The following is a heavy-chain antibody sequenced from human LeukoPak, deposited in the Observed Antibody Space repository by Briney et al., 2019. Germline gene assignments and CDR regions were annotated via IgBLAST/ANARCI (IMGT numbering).Heavy chain of an antibody. V-gene: IGHV4-4*09. Sequence: PSETLSLTCTVSGGSISSYYWSWIRQPPGKGLEWIGYIYTSWSTNYNPSLKSRVTISVDTSKNQFSLKLSSVTAADTAVYYCARSIVGATSHKTYYYYMDVWGKGTTVTVSS. J-gene: IGHJ6*03. CDR3: ARSIVGATSHKTYYYYMDV. CDR1: GGSISSYY. CDR2: IYTSWST. D-gene: IGHD1-26*01.